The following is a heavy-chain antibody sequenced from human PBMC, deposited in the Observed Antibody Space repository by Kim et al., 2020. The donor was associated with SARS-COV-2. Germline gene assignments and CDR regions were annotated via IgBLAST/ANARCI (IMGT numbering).Heavy chain of an antibody. V-gene: IGHV3-23*01. D-gene: IGHD2-21*02. CDR3: AKERVVPATGDAFDI. CDR1: GFTFSLYA. J-gene: IGHJ3*02. Sequence: GGSLRLSCTASGFTFSLYAMTWVRHSPGKGLEWVSTIAAGGDSTYYADSVKGRFTISRDNSKNMLYLQMNSLGAEDTAVYHCAKERVVPATGDAFDIWGLGKMVTVSS. CDR2: IAAGGDST.